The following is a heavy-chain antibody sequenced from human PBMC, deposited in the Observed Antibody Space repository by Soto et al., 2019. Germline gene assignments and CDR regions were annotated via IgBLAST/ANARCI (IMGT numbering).Heavy chain of an antibody. D-gene: IGHD6-19*01. J-gene: IGHJ2*01. Sequence: SETLSLTCAVSSGSISSSNWWSWVRQPPGKGLEWIGEIYHSGSTNYNPSLKSRVTISVDKSKNQFSLKPSSVTAADTAVYYFARCGRIAVADNKPVPGYFDLWGRGTLVTVSS. V-gene: IGHV4-4*02. CDR2: IYHSGST. CDR3: ARCGRIAVADNKPVPGYFDL. CDR1: SGSISSSNW.